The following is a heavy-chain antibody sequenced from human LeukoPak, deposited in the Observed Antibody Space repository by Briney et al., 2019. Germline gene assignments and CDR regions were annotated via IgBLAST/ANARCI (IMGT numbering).Heavy chain of an antibody. CDR2: IYYSGST. Sequence: SETLSLTCTVSGGSISSYYWSWIRQPPGKGLEWIGYIYYSGSTYYNPSLKSRVTISVDRSKNQFSLKLSSVTAADTAVYYCARAENGNYVSSNYGMDVWGQGTTVTVSS. V-gene: IGHV4-59*12. CDR1: GGSISSYY. D-gene: IGHD4-17*01. CDR3: ARAENGNYVSSNYGMDV. J-gene: IGHJ6*02.